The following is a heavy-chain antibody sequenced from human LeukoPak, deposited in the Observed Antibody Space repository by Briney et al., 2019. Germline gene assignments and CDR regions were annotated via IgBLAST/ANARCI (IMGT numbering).Heavy chain of an antibody. CDR2: IYPGDSTT. CDR1: GYSFTNFW. J-gene: IGHJ4*02. D-gene: IGHD6-19*01. V-gene: IGHV5-51*01. CDR3: ALLQGGSGWYTGYFDY. Sequence: GESLKISCKGSGYSFTNFWIGWVRQMPGKGLEWMGFIYPGDSTTRYGPSFQGQVTISADKSISTAYLQWSSLKASDTAMYYCALLQGGSGWYTGYFDYWGQGTLVTVSS.